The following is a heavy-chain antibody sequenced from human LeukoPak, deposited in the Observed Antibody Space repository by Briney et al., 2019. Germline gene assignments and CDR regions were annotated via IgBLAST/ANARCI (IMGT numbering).Heavy chain of an antibody. Sequence: GASVTVSCMASGYSFTDYYMHWVRQAPGQGLEWMGWINPSSGGTNYAQKFQGRVTMTSDTSISTAYMELSSLRSDDTAMYYCARGARGSHTPTGAFDIWGQGTMVTVSS. CDR1: GYSFTDYY. D-gene: IGHD3-16*01. J-gene: IGHJ3*02. CDR2: INPSSGGT. V-gene: IGHV1-2*02. CDR3: ARGARGSHTPTGAFDI.